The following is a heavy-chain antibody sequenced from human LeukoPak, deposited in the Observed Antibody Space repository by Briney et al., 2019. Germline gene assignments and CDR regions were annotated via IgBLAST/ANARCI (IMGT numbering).Heavy chain of an antibody. V-gene: IGHV4-59*01. CDR1: GGSISSYY. CDR3: ARDRKDSYNYYGMDV. Sequence: SETLSLTCTVSGGSISSYYWSWIRQPPGKGPEWIGYIYYSGNTKYNPTLKSRVTISVDTSKNQFSLELSSVTAADTAVYYCARDRKDSYNYYGMDVRGQGTTVTVSS. J-gene: IGHJ6*02. CDR2: IYYSGNT.